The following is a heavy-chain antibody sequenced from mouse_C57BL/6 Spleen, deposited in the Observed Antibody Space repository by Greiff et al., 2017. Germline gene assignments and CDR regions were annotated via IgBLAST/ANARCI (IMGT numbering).Heavy chain of an antibody. CDR1: GYSITSGYY. V-gene: IGHV3-6*01. D-gene: IGHD2-10*02. J-gene: IGHJ4*01. CDR2: ISYDGSN. Sequence: VQLKESGPGLVKPSQSLSLTCSVTGYSITSGYYWNWIRQFPGNKLEWMGYISYDGSNNYNPSLKNRISITRDTSKNQFFLKLNSVTTEDTATYYCARAGPSNYYAMDYWGQGTSVTVSS. CDR3: ARAGPSNYYAMDY.